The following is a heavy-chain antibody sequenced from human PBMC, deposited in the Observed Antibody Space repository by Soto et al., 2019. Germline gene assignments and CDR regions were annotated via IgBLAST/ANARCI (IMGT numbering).Heavy chain of an antibody. Sequence: PSETLSLTCTVSGGSISSYYWSWIRQPPGKGLEWIGYIYYSGSTNYNPSLKSRVTISVDTSKNQFSLKLSSVTAADTAVYYCARGIRGYSHGLRPGNWFDPWGQGTLVTVSS. D-gene: IGHD5-18*01. V-gene: IGHV4-59*01. CDR3: ARGIRGYSHGLRPGNWFDP. CDR2: IYYSGST. J-gene: IGHJ5*02. CDR1: GGSISSYY.